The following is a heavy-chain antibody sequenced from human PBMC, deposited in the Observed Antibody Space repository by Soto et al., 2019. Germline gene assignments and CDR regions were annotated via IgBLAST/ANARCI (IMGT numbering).Heavy chain of an antibody. D-gene: IGHD6-13*01. V-gene: IGHV3-33*01. CDR2: IWYDGSNK. J-gene: IGHJ4*01. CDR3: ARAAAGNSPFDY. Sequence: QVQLVESGGGVVQPGRSLRLSCAASGFTFSNYGMHWVRQAPGKGLEWVAVIWYDGSNKYYADSVKGRFTISRDNSKNTLYLQMDSLRAEDTAVYYCARAAAGNSPFDYWGHGTLVTVSS. CDR1: GFTFSNYG.